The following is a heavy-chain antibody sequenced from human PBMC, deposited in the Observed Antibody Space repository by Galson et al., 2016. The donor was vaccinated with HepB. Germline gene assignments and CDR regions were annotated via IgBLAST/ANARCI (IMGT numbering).Heavy chain of an antibody. CDR3: TTYRYNYDTSADDY. CDR2: ILSNARGGTT. V-gene: IGHV3-15*01. Sequence: SLRLSCAASGSGFAFSSVWMSWVRQAPGKGLEWVGRILSNARGGTTDYAAPVKGRFTISRDDSQNTMYLQMDSLKTEDTAVYYCTTYRYNYDTSADDYWGQGTLVTVSS. CDR1: GSGFAFSSVW. D-gene: IGHD3-22*01. J-gene: IGHJ4*02.